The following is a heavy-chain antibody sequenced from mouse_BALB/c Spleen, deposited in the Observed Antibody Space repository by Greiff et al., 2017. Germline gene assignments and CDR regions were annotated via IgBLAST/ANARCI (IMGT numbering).Heavy chain of an antibody. CDR1: GFTFSDYY. V-gene: IGHV5-4*02. CDR2: ISDGGSYT. Sequence: DVMLVESGGGLVKPGGSLKLSCAASGFTFSDYYMYWVRQTPEKRLEWVATISDGGSYTYYPDSVKGRFTISRDNAKYNLYLQMSSLKSEDTAMYYCASSNPWFAYGGQGTLVTVSA. D-gene: IGHD2-5*01. CDR3: ASSNPWFAY. J-gene: IGHJ3*01.